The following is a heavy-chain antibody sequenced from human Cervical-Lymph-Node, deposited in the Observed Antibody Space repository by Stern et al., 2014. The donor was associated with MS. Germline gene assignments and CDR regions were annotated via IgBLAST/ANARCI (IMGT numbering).Heavy chain of an antibody. CDR2: IVPIFGSA. CDR3: ALYSSGWDAGY. Sequence: VQLVESGAEVKKPGSSVKVSCKASGGTFNIYAISWVRQAPGQGLEWMGGIVPIFGSANYAQKFQGRVTITADESTTTIYMEVSSLRSEDPAVYYCALYSSGWDAGYWGQGTLVTVSS. V-gene: IGHV1-69*01. J-gene: IGHJ4*02. D-gene: IGHD6-19*01. CDR1: GGTFNIYA.